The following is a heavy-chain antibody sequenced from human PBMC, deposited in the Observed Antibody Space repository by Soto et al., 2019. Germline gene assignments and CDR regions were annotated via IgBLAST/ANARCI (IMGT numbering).Heavy chain of an antibody. J-gene: IGHJ5*02. V-gene: IGHV3-23*01. Sequence: GGSLRLSCAASGFTFSSYAMSWVRQAPGKGLEWVSAISGSGGSTYYADSVKGRFTISRDNSKNTLYLQMNSLRAEDTAVYYCAKDPPRRYSYGDNWFDPWGQGTLVTVSS. D-gene: IGHD5-18*01. CDR2: ISGSGGST. CDR1: GFTFSSYA. CDR3: AKDPPRRYSYGDNWFDP.